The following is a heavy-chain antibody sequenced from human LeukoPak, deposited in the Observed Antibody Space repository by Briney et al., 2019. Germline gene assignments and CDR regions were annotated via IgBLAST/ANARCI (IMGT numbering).Heavy chain of an antibody. Sequence: SETLSLTCTVSGGSISSYYWSWIRQPPGKGLEWIGYIYYSGSTNYNPSLKSRVTISVDTSNNQLSLKVNSVTAADTAMYYCVKSNSRYQPWTLDIWGRGTMVTVSS. CDR2: IYYSGST. CDR3: VKSNSRYQPWTLDI. J-gene: IGHJ3*02. D-gene: IGHD2-2*01. V-gene: IGHV4-59*01. CDR1: GGSISSYY.